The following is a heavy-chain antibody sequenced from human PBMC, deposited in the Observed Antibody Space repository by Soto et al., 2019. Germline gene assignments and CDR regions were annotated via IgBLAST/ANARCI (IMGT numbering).Heavy chain of an antibody. D-gene: IGHD2-2*01. CDR2: ISSSSSST. Sequence: PGGSLRLSCAASGFTFGDYYMSWIRQAPGKGLEWVSYISSSSSSTYYVDSVKGRFTISRDNAKNSLYLQMDSLRAEDTAVYYATRSAYMDVWGTGTTVTVSS. V-gene: IGHV3-11*06. CDR3: TRSAYMDV. J-gene: IGHJ6*03. CDR1: GFTFGDYY.